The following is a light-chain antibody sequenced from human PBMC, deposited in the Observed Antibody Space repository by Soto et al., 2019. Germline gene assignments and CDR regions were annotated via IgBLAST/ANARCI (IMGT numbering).Light chain of an antibody. V-gene: IGLV4-69*01. J-gene: IGLJ2*01. Sequence: QLVLPQSSSASASLGASVKLTCTLSSGHTNYAVAWHQQQPDKGPRFLMRVRSDGSHTKGDGIPDRFAGSSSGAEHYLTISSLQPEDEADYYCQTWGTGVQVFGGGTKLTVL. CDR1: SGHTNYA. CDR2: VRSDGSH. CDR3: QTWGTGVQV.